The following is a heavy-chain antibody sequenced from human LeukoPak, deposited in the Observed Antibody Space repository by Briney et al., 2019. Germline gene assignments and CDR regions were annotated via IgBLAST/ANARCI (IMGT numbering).Heavy chain of an antibody. CDR1: GFTFSDYS. CDR2: IGISSGNT. J-gene: IGHJ4*02. CDR3: ARDHNYAFDN. V-gene: IGHV3-48*04. Sequence: HAGGSLRLPCAASGFTFSDYSMNWVREATGKGLEWISYIGISSGNTKYADSVKGRFTISGDNAKNSLYLQMNSLRVEDTAVYYCARDHNYAFDNWGQGTLVTVSS. D-gene: IGHD1-1*01.